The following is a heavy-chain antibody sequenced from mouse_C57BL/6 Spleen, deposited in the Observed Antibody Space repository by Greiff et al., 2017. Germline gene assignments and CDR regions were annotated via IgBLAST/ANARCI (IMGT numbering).Heavy chain of an antibody. J-gene: IGHJ3*01. CDR1: GYTFTSYC. D-gene: IGHD4-1*01. CDR2: IYPRSGNT. CDR3: ASQNWDGAY. V-gene: IGHV1-81*01. Sequence: VQLQQPGAELAMPGASVKLSCKASGYTFTSYCIRWVKQRTGQGLEWIGEIYPRSGNTYYNEKFKGKATLTADKSSGTAYMPLHSLTSEDSAVYFCASQNWDGAYWGQGTLVTVSA.